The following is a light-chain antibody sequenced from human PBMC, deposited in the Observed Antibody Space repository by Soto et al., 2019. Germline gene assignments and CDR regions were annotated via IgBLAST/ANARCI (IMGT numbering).Light chain of an antibody. Sequence: QSALTQPASVSGSPGQSITISCTGTSSDVGASNYASWYQQHPGEAPKLMISDVTDRPSGVSYRFSGSKSGSTASLTISGLQAEDEADYFCTSYTTSSTVVFGGGTKLTVL. CDR2: DVT. J-gene: IGLJ2*01. V-gene: IGLV2-14*03. CDR1: SSDVGASNY. CDR3: TSYTTSSTVV.